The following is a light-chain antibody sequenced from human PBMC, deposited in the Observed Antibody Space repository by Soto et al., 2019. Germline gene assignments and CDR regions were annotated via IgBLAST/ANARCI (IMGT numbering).Light chain of an antibody. Sequence: EIVLTQSPATLSLSPGERATLSCRVSQSVSSYLAWYQQKPGQAPRLLMNDASNRATGIPARFSGSGSGTDFTLTISSLEPEDFAVYYCQQRSNWPLTFGGGTKVEIK. CDR1: QSVSSY. J-gene: IGKJ4*01. V-gene: IGKV3-11*01. CDR3: QQRSNWPLT. CDR2: DAS.